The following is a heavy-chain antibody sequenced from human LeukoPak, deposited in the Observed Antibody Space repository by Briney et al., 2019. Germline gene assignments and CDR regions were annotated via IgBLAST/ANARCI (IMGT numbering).Heavy chain of an antibody. CDR2: ISASDAST. V-gene: IGHV3-23*01. Sequence: GGSLRLYCAASGFTLRSYGMSWVRRAPGKGLEWVSFISASDASTYYADSVKGRFITSRDTSDNTLYLERNSLREQDTAAYCCAKGRGRKSIYESGGQGNGVTVSS. CDR3: AKGRGRKSIYES. D-gene: IGHD2/OR15-2a*01. CDR1: GFTLRSYG. J-gene: IGHJ4*02.